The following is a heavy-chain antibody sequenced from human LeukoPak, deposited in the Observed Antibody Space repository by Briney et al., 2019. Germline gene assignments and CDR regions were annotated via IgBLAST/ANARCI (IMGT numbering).Heavy chain of an antibody. V-gene: IGHV4-59*01. J-gene: IGHJ4*02. CDR2: IYYSGST. CDR3: ATHPPKVCTGGSCTDY. D-gene: IGHD2-15*01. CDR1: GGSISSYS. Sequence: SETLSLTCTVSGGSISSYSWSWIRQPPGKGLEWIGYIYYSGSTNYNPSLKSRVTISVDMSKNQFSLRLSSVTAADTAVYYCATHPPKVCTGGSCTDYWGQGTLVTVSS.